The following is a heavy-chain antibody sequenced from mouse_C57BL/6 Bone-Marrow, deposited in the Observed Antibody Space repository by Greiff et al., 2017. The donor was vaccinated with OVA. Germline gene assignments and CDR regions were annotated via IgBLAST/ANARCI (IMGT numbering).Heavy chain of an antibody. CDR1: GYTFTSYG. D-gene: IGHD2-1*01. CDR2: IYPRSGNT. Sequence: VQLQQSGAELARPGASVKLSCKASGYTFTSYGLSWVKQRTGQGLEWIGEIYPRSGNTYYNEKFKGKATLTADKSSSTAFMELSSLTSEDSAVYFCARSYGNYDFDYWGQGTTLTVSS. CDR3: ARSYGNYDFDY. V-gene: IGHV1-81*01. J-gene: IGHJ2*01.